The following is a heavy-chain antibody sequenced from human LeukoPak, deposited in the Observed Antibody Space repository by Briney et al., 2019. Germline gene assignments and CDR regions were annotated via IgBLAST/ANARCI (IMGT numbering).Heavy chain of an antibody. CDR2: IQYDRTNE. CDR3: AKDRCSNGIGCYYYYMEV. J-gene: IGHJ6*03. Sequence: GGSVRLSRAASAFTFSSYGMHWVRQAPGRGLEWLAYIQYDRTNEQYAHSVKGRFRISRDNSNNILDLQMNSLRTEDTAVYYCAKDRCSNGIGCYYYYMEVWGKGTTVTISS. D-gene: IGHD2-8*01. V-gene: IGHV3-30*02. CDR1: AFTFSSYG.